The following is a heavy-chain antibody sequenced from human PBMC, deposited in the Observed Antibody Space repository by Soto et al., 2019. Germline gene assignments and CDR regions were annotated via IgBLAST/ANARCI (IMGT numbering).Heavy chain of an antibody. D-gene: IGHD3-10*01. CDR1: GDSISGGGFS. CDR3: ARGHYFGSGSTD. V-gene: IGHV4-30-2*06. J-gene: IGHJ4*01. CDR2: IYPSGTS. Sequence: SETLSLTCAVSGDSISGGGFSWNWIRQSPGKGLEWIGYIYPSGTSYFNPSLKSRVSISLDRSRNQFSLRLSSMTAADTAVYYCARGHYFGSGSTDWGHGTLVTVSS.